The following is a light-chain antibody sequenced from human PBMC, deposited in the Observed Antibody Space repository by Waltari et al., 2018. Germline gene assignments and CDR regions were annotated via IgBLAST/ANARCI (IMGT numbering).Light chain of an antibody. J-gene: IGLJ3*02. CDR2: RNN. CDR3: AAWDDSLSGV. V-gene: IGLV1-47*01. CDR1: SSNIGSNY. Sequence: QSVLTQPPSASGTPGQRVTISCSGSSSNIGSNYVYWYQQLPGTAPKPLRERNNQRPSGVRDRFAGSKSGTSASLAISGLRSEDEADYYCAAWDDSLSGVFGGGTKLTVL.